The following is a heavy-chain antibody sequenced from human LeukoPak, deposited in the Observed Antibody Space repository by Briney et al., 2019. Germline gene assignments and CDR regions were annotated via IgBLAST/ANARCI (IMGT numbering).Heavy chain of an antibody. V-gene: IGHV3-30*04. CDR1: GFTFSSYA. Sequence: GRSLRLSCAASGFTFSSYAMHWVRQAPGKGLEWVAVISYDGSNKYYADSVKGRITISRDNSKNTLYLQMNSLRAEDTAVYYCARDRDALIDYWGQGTLVTVSS. D-gene: IGHD5-24*01. CDR3: ARDRDALIDY. CDR2: ISYDGSNK. J-gene: IGHJ4*02.